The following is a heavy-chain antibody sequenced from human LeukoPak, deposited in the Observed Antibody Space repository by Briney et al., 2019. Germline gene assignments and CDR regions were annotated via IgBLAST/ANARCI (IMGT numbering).Heavy chain of an antibody. Sequence: TGGSLRLSCAASGFTFRNTWMSWVRQAPGKGLEWVGRIKSKTDGGTTDYAAPVKGRFTISRDDSKNTMYLQMNSLKTEDTAVYYCTTPDGDYLYYWGQGILVTVSS. J-gene: IGHJ4*02. D-gene: IGHD4-17*01. CDR3: TTPDGDYLYY. V-gene: IGHV3-15*01. CDR1: GFTFRNTW. CDR2: IKSKTDGGTT.